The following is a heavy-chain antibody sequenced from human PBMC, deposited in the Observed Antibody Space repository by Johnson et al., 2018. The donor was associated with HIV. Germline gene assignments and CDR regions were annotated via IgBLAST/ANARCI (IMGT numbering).Heavy chain of an antibody. J-gene: IGHJ3*02. CDR2: IRYDGSNK. CDR1: GFTFSSYG. V-gene: IGHV3-30*02. D-gene: IGHD3-3*01. Sequence: VQLVESGGGVVQPGRSLRLSCAASGFTFSSYGMHWVRQAPGKGLEWVAFIRYDGSNKYYADSVKGRFTISRDNSKNTLYLQMNSLRAEDTAVYYCAKAKTVARIAIFFDIWGQGTMVTVSS. CDR3: AKAKTVARIAIFFDI.